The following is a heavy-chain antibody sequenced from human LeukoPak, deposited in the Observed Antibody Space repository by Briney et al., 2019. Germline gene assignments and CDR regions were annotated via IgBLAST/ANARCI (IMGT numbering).Heavy chain of an antibody. J-gene: IGHJ4*02. CDR2: ISGSGGST. V-gene: IGHV3-23*01. CDR3: ARDWVLYEYVWESYPACNY. Sequence: GGSLRLSCAASGFIFINYAISWVRQAPGKGLEWVSTISGSGGSTYYADSVKGRFTISRDNSKNTLYLQMNSLRAEDTAVYYCARDWVLYEYVWESYPACNYWGQGTLVTVSS. CDR1: GFIFINYA. D-gene: IGHD3-16*02.